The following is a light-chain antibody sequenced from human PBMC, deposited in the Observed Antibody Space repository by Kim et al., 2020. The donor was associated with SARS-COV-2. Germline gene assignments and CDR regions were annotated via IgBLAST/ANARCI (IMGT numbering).Light chain of an antibody. CDR2: KAS. V-gene: IGKV1-5*03. J-gene: IGKJ1*01. CDR1: QSISSW. CDR3: QQYHSHRT. Sequence: DIQMTQSPSTLSASVGDRVTITCRASQSISSWLAWYQQKPGNAPKLLISKASTLESGVPSRFSGSGSGTEFTLTISSLQPDDFATYYCQQYHSHRTFGQGTKGDIK.